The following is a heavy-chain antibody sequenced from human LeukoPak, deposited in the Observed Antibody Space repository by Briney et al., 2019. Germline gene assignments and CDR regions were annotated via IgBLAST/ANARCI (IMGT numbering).Heavy chain of an antibody. V-gene: IGHV4-59*08. CDR1: GDSISSSY. CDR2: VYYTGST. CDR3: ARLPTWDYYFDY. J-gene: IGHJ4*02. Sequence: SETLSLTCTVSGDSISSSYWSWIRQPPGKGLEWIGYVYYTGSTYYNPSLKSRVTISVDTSKNQFSLKLSSVTAADTAVYYCARLPTWDYYFDYWGQGTLVTVSS. D-gene: IGHD1-26*01.